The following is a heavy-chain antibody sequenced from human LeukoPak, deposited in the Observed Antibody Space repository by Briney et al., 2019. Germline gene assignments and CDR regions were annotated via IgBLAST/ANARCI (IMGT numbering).Heavy chain of an antibody. D-gene: IGHD6-13*01. V-gene: IGHV1-46*01. Sequence: ASVKVSCKASGYTFTSYYMHWVRQAPGQGLEWMGIINPSGGSTSYAQKFQGRVTMTRDTSTSTVHMDLSSLRSEDTAVYYCARVIAAAGKVDYWGQGTLVTVSS. J-gene: IGHJ4*02. CDR3: ARVIAAAGKVDY. CDR1: GYTFTSYY. CDR2: INPSGGST.